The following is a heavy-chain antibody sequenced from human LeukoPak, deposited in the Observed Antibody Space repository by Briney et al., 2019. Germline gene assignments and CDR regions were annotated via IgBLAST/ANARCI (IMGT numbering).Heavy chain of an antibody. D-gene: IGHD2-2*01. CDR2: INPSGGST. V-gene: IGHV1-46*01. CDR3: ARDLSVFVPAAIYSHWFDP. Sequence: ASVKVSCKASGYTFTSYYMHWVRQAPGQGLEWMGIINPSGGSTSYAQKFQGRVTMTRDTSTSTVYMELSSLRSEDTAVYYCARDLSVFVPAAIYSHWFDPWGQGTLVTVSS. J-gene: IGHJ5*02. CDR1: GYTFTSYY.